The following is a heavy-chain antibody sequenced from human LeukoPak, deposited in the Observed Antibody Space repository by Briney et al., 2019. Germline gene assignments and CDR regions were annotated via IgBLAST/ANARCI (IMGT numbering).Heavy chain of an antibody. J-gene: IGHJ6*02. D-gene: IGHD4-11*01. CDR3: ARSYSNHLFGMDV. CDR1: GFTDSSYY. Sequence: GGSLRLSCAASGFTDSSYYMTWVSQAPGKGLEWVSVIYSGGSTYYADSVKGRVAISRDNSNNTVFLQMNIVRAEDTAVYYCARSYSNHLFGMDVWGQGTTVTVSS. CDR2: IYSGGST. V-gene: IGHV3-66*01.